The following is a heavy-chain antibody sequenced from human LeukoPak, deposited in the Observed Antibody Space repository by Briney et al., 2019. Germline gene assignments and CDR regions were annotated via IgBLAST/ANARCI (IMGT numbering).Heavy chain of an antibody. CDR2: MNPNSGST. CDR1: GGTFSSYA. Sequence: GASVKVSCKASGGTFSSYAISWVRQAPGQGLEWMGWMNPNSGSTGYAQKFQGRVTMTRNTSISTAYMELSSLRSEDTAVYYCARGRKVAADFDYWGQGTLVTVSS. CDR3: ARGRKVAADFDY. D-gene: IGHD6-13*01. J-gene: IGHJ4*02. V-gene: IGHV1-8*02.